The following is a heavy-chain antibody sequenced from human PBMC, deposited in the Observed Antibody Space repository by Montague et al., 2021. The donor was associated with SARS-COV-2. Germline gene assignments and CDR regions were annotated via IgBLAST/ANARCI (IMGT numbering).Heavy chain of an antibody. D-gene: IGHD3-10*01. V-gene: IGHV4-59*01. Sequence: SETLSLTCTVSSGSISTYYWSWIRQPPGKGLEWMGYVCYSGSTNYNPSLKSRVTISVDTSKNQFSLKLRSVTAADTAVYYCASGADDYYYAMDVWGQGTTVTVSS. J-gene: IGHJ6*02. CDR2: VCYSGST. CDR1: SGSISTYY. CDR3: ASGADDYYYAMDV.